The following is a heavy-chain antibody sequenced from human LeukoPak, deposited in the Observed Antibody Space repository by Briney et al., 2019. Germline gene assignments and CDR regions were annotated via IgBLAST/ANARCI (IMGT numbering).Heavy chain of an antibody. D-gene: IGHD2-2*01. V-gene: IGHV4-59*12. J-gene: IGHJ4*02. CDR2: IYYSGST. CDR1: GGSISSYY. CDR3: ARESIVVVPTFDY. Sequence: SETLSLTCTVSGGSISSYYWSWIRQPPGKGLEWIGYIYYSGSTNYNPSLKSRVTISVDTSKNQFSLKLSSVTAADTAVYYCARESIVVVPTFDYWGQGTLVTVSS.